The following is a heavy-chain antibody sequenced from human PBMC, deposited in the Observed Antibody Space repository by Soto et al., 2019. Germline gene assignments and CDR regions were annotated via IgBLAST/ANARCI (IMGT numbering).Heavy chain of an antibody. V-gene: IGHV3-53*01. Sequence: GSLRLSCAASGFTVSSNYMSWVRQAPGKGLEWVSVIYSGGSTYYADSVKGRFTISRDNSKNTLYLQMNSLRAEDTAVYYCARDSHMVRGVKVVYYYGMDVWGQGTTVTVSS. J-gene: IGHJ6*02. CDR3: ARDSHMVRGVKVVYYYGMDV. CDR2: IYSGGST. CDR1: GFTVSSNY. D-gene: IGHD3-10*01.